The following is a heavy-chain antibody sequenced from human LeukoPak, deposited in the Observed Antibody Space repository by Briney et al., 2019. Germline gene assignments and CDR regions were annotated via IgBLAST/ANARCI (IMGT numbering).Heavy chain of an antibody. Sequence: GGSLRLSCAASGFTFRNYGMHWVRQAPGKGLEWVAVIWYDGKKEHYADSVKGRFTISRDNSKNTLDLQMNSLRAVDTAVYYCARALGSTDDCWGQGTLVTVSS. CDR1: GFTFRNYG. D-gene: IGHD2-2*01. V-gene: IGHV3-33*01. CDR3: ARALGSTDDC. J-gene: IGHJ4*02. CDR2: IWYDGKKE.